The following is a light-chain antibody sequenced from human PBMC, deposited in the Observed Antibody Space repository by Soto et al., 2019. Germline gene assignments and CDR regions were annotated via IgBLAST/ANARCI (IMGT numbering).Light chain of an antibody. Sequence: QSALTQPAPVSGSPGQSITISCTGTSSDVGSYNYVSWYQQHPGKAPKVMIYDVSNRPSGVSYRFSGSKSGNTASLTISGLQAEDEADYYCSSYTTSSTYVFGTGTKVTVL. CDR1: SSDVGSYNY. V-gene: IGLV2-14*01. CDR3: SSYTTSSTYV. J-gene: IGLJ1*01. CDR2: DVS.